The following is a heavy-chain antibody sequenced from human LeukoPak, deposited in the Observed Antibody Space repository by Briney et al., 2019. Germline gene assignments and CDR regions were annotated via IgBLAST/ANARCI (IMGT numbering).Heavy chain of an antibody. V-gene: IGHV3-23*01. D-gene: IGHD3-22*01. CDR3: ARRPRDTSGYYLGAFHD. CDR2: IGASGADT. J-gene: IGHJ3*01. CDR1: GFTFTNYA. Sequence: GGSLRLSCAASGFTFTNYAMTWVRQAQGKGREWVSVIGASGADTYYTDSGKGGFTSSRDKSQNTLYIHMSSLRAEDTAVYFCARRPRDTSGYYLGAFHDWGQGTTVTVSS.